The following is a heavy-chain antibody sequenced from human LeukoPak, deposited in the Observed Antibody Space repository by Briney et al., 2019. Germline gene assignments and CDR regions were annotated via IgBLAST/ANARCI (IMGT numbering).Heavy chain of an antibody. CDR3: ARVPRIGRAYYYDSRGYWHYFDY. CDR1: GGSISIYY. Sequence: AETLSLTCTVSGGSISIYYWSWIRQPPGKGLEWVGYVYNSGSTDYNPSLKSRVTISADTSKNQFSLKLSSVTAADTAVYYCARVPRIGRAYYYDSRGYWHYFDYWGQGTLVTVSS. CDR2: VYNSGST. D-gene: IGHD3-22*01. J-gene: IGHJ4*02. V-gene: IGHV4-59*12.